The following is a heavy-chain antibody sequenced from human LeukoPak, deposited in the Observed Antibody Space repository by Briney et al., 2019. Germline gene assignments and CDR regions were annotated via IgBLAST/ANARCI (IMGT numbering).Heavy chain of an antibody. V-gene: IGHV3-30*18. CDR1: GFTFSSYG. CDR3: AKGHYSPVLPYY. CDR2: ISNDGSNE. J-gene: IGHJ4*02. D-gene: IGHD2-21*01. Sequence: GGSLTLSCAPSGFTFSSYGMQWVRQAPGRGLEWVALISNDGSNEHYADSIKGRFTISRDNFKNTLYLQMNSLRVDDMAVYYGAKGHYSPVLPYYWGQGALVTVSS.